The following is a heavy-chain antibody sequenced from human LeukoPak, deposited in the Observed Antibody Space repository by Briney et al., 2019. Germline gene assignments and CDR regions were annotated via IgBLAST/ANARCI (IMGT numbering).Heavy chain of an antibody. D-gene: IGHD2-2*02. Sequence: SETLSLTCTVSGTSISNYYWSWIRQPPGKGLEWIGYIYYSGDTNYNPSLKSRVTMSVDTSKNQFSLKLSSLTAADTAVFYCARRTTRYTTTYYFDYWGQGTLVTVSS. J-gene: IGHJ4*02. CDR2: IYYSGDT. CDR3: ARRTTRYTTTYYFDY. V-gene: IGHV4-59*01. CDR1: GTSISNYY.